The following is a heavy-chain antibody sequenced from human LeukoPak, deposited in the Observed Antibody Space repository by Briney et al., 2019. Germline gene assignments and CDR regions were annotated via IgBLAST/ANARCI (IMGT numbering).Heavy chain of an antibody. CDR3: ARGTSGGYLDY. J-gene: IGHJ4*02. CDR2: INSDGFST. CDR1: GFKFSSFW. V-gene: IGHV3-74*01. Sequence: PGGSLSLFCAASGFKFSSFWLHWLRQLPARGLVWFARINSDGFSTSYADSVKGRFTIYRDNAKNTLYLQMNSLRAEDTAVYYCARGTSGGYLDYWGQGTLVTISS. D-gene: IGHD1-26*01.